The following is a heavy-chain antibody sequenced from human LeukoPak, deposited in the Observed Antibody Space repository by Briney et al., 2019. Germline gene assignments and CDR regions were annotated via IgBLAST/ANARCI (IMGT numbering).Heavy chain of an antibody. V-gene: IGHV1-8*03. CDR2: MNPNSGNT. J-gene: IGHJ6*03. CDR1: GYTFTSYD. D-gene: IGHD4-23*01. CDR3: ARVGYGGSTVRYYYYMDV. Sequence: ASVKVSCKASGYTFTSYDINWVRQATGQGLEWMGWMNPNSGNTGYAQKFQGRVTITRNTSISTAYMELSSLRSEDTAVYYCARVGYGGSTVRYYYYMDVWGKGTTVTVSS.